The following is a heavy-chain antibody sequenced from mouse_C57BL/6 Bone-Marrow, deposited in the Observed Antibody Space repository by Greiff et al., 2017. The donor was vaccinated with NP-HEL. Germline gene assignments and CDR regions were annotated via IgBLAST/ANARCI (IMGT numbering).Heavy chain of an antibody. V-gene: IGHV1-11*01. D-gene: IGHD1-1*01. CDR3: GRPNYEAY. Sequence: VQLLPSGAALARPGASVPLSCPASGSTFTDHILSWVPQTPGQGLAWIGMIYPVSGETNYNQKFMGKATFSVDRSSSTVYMVLNSLTSEDPAVYYCGRPNYEAYWGQGTLVTVSA. CDR1: GSTFTDHI. CDR2: IYPVSGET. J-gene: IGHJ3*01.